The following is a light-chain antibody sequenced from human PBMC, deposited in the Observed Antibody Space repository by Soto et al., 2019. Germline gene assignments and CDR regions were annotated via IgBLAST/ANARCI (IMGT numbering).Light chain of an antibody. CDR3: QQRSNWLIT. CDR2: GAS. J-gene: IGKJ5*01. Sequence: EIVLTQSPGTLSLSPGERATLSCRASQSVSSNYLAWYQQKPGQAPRLLIYGASTRATGIPARFSGSGSGTDFTLTISSLEPEDFAVYYCQQRSNWLITFGQGTRLEI. CDR1: QSVSSNY. V-gene: IGKV3D-20*02.